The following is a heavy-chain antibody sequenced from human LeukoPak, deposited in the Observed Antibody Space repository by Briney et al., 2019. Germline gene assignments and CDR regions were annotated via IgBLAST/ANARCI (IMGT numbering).Heavy chain of an antibody. J-gene: IGHJ6*02. V-gene: IGHV7-4-1*02. CDR2: INTNTGNP. CDR1: GYTFTSYA. CDR3: AGDLQKQYCSGGSCYSGYYYYDMDV. D-gene: IGHD2-15*01. Sequence: ASVKVSCKASGYTFTSYAMNWVRQAPGQGLEWMGWINTNTGNPTYAQGFTGRFVFSLDTSVSTAYLQISSLKAEDTAVYYCAGDLQKQYCSGGSCYSGYYYYDMDVWGQGTTVTVSS.